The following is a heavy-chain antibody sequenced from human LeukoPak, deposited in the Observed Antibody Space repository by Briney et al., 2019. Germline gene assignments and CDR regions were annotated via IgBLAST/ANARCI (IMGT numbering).Heavy chain of an antibody. CDR3: ARILGSGSYYNAYNWFDP. Sequence: SETLSLTCAVYGLSFSGYYWSWIRQPPGKGLEWIGEINHSGSTNYNASLKSRVTISVDTSKNQFSLKLSSVTAADTAVYYCARILGSGSYYNAYNWFDPWGQGTLVTVSS. CDR1: GLSFSGYY. J-gene: IGHJ5*02. D-gene: IGHD3-10*02. V-gene: IGHV4-34*01. CDR2: INHSGST.